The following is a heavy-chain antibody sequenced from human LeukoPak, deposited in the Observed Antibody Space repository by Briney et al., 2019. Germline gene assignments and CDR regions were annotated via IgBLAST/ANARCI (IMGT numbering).Heavy chain of an antibody. V-gene: IGHV1-58*02. J-gene: IGHJ3*02. CDR1: GLTFSNSA. D-gene: IGHD3-3*01. CDR2: IVVGSDNT. CDR3: AASALGDAFDI. Sequence: SVNVSCKASGLTFSNSAIQWVRQARGQRLEWIGWIVVGSDNTNYAQEFQERVTITRDMSTSTAYMELSSLRSEDTAVYYCAASALGDAFDIWGQGTMVTVSS.